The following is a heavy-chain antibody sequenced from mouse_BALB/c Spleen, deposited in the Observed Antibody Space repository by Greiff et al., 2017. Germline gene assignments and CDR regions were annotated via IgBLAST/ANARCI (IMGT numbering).Heavy chain of an antibody. Sequence: EVKLQESGPGLVKPSQSLSLTCSVTGYSITSGYYWNWIRQFPGNKLEWMGYISYDGSNNYNPSLKNRISITRDTSKNQFFLKLNSVTTEDTATYYCARVGDGGNYFDYWGQGTTLTVSS. CDR2: ISYDGSN. V-gene: IGHV3-6*02. J-gene: IGHJ2*01. CDR1: GYSITSGYY. CDR3: ARVGDGGNYFDY.